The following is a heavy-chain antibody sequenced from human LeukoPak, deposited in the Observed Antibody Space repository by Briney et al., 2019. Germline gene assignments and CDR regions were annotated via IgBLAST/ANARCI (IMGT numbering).Heavy chain of an antibody. V-gene: IGHV4-59*01. CDR3: ARAWEQQLVQGAFDI. D-gene: IGHD6-13*01. Sequence: PETLSLTCTVSGGSISSYFWSWIRQPPGKGLEWIGFIFYSGGTNYNPSLKSRVTISVDTSKNQFSLKLSSVTAADTAVYYCARAWEQQLVQGAFDIWGQGTLVTVSS. CDR2: IFYSGGT. J-gene: IGHJ3*02. CDR1: GGSISSYF.